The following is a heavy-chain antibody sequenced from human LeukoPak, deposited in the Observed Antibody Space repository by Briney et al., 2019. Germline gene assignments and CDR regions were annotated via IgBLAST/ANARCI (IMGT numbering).Heavy chain of an antibody. D-gene: IGHD5-24*01. CDR1: GGSFSGYY. Sequence: SETLSLTCAVYGGSFSGYYWSWIRQPPGKGLEWIGEINHSGSTNYNPSLKSRVTISVDTSKNQFSLKLSSVTAADTAVYYCARGYRGWLQHARTQYYFDYWGQGTLVTVSS. V-gene: IGHV4-34*01. CDR3: ARGYRGWLQHARTQYYFDY. J-gene: IGHJ4*02. CDR2: INHSGST.